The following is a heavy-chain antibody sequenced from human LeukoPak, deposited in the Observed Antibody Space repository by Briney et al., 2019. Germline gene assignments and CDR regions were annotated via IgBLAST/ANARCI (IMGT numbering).Heavy chain of an antibody. CDR1: GGSISSGSYY. V-gene: IGHV4-61*02. J-gene: IGHJ4*02. CDR3: ARERRNPEY. CDR2: IYTSGST. Sequence: PSETLSLTCTVSGGSISSGSYYWSWIRQPAGKGLEWIGRIYTSGSTNYNPSLKSRVTISVDTSKIQFSLKLSSVTAADTAVYYCARERRNPEYGGQGTLVTVSS.